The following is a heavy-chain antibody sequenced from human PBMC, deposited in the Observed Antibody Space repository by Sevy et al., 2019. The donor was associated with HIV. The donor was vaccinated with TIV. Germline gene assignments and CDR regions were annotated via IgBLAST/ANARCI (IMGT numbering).Heavy chain of an antibody. D-gene: IGHD2-8*01. CDR1: GFTFRSYG. J-gene: IGHJ4*02. CDR3: AKDQEMVSAILDY. Sequence: GGSLRLSCSASGFTFRSYGMHWVRQAPDMGLEWVAFISYDGNNRYYADSVKGRFTISRDNSKNTLYLQMNSLRPEDTAVYFCAKDQEMVSAILDYWGQGTLVTVSS. V-gene: IGHV3-30*18. CDR2: ISYDGNNR.